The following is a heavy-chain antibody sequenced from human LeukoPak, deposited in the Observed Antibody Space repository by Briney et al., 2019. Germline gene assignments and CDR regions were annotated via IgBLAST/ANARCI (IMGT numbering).Heavy chain of an antibody. CDR2: IFHTGST. CDR3: ARELWFANAPGSWLDP. Sequence: PSQTLSLTCVVSGDSISSGGYSWSWIRQPPGKGLEWIGYIFHTGSTFYNPSLKSRVTIPVDNSKNQFSLRLSSVTAADTAVYYCARELWFANAPGSWLDPWGQGTLVTVSS. J-gene: IGHJ5*02. CDR1: GDSISSGGYS. V-gene: IGHV4-30-2*01. D-gene: IGHD3-10*01.